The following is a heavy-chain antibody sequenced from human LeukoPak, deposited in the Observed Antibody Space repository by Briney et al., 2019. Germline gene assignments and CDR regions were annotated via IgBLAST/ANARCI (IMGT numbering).Heavy chain of an antibody. D-gene: IGHD6-19*01. Sequence: PSETLSLTSTVSGGSISSPTYFWGWIRQSPGRGLEWIGSFYFTGSTYYNPALKSRVTISMDTSRNQFSLKLTSVTAADTAVYYSARAFYSGGWFFDSWGQGTLLTVSS. J-gene: IGHJ4*02. CDR2: FYFTGST. V-gene: IGHV4-39*01. CDR3: ARAFYSGGWFFDS. CDR1: GGSISSPTYF.